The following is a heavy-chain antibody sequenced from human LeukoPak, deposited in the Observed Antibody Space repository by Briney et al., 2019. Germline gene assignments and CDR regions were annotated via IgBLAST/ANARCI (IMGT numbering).Heavy chain of an antibody. CDR3: ARGRGTYYVGDAFDI. CDR1: GGSISNYY. D-gene: IGHD3-10*02. Sequence: ESSETLSLTCTVSGGSISNYYWSWIRQSPGKGLEWIGYVHYSGSTNYNPSLKSRVTISVDTSKNQFSLKLSSVTAADTAVYYCARGRGTYYVGDAFDIWGQGTMVTVSS. CDR2: VHYSGST. J-gene: IGHJ3*02. V-gene: IGHV4-59*01.